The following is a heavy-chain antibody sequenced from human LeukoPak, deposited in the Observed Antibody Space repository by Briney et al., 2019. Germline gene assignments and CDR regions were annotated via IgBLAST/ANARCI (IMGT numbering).Heavy chain of an antibody. CDR3: ARSRAFNSGAFDP. CDR1: GASFSSASY. Sequence: SETLSLTCTVSGASFSSASYWTWIRQPPGKGVEWIAHIYNGVNTNYNPSLKSRVTISVDTSRNQFSLRLNSVTAADTAVYYCARSRAFNSGAFDPWGQGSLVTVSS. CDR2: IYNGVNT. V-gene: IGHV4-61*01. D-gene: IGHD1-26*01. J-gene: IGHJ5*02.